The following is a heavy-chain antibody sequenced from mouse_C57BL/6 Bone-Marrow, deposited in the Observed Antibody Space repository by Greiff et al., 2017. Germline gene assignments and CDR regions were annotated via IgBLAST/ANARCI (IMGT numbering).Heavy chain of an antibody. Sequence: EVQLVESGGGLVKPGGSLKLSCAASGFTFSSYAMSWVRQTPEKRLEWVATISDGGSYTYYPDNVKGRFTISRDNAKNNLYLQMRHLKSEDTAMYYCARGGSWFAYWGQGTLVTVSA. CDR1: GFTFSSYA. V-gene: IGHV5-4*01. J-gene: IGHJ3*01. CDR2: ISDGGSYT. CDR3: ARGGSWFAY.